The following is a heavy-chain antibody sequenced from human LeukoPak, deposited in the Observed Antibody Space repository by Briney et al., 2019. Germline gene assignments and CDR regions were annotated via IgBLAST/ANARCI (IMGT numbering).Heavy chain of an antibody. J-gene: IGHJ6*03. D-gene: IGHD4-23*01. CDR2: ISNTGSAV. V-gene: IGHV3-11*01. Sequence: PGGSLRLSCAASGFIFSDYYMSWIRQPPGKGLEWISYISNTGSAVYYADSVKGRLTVSRDNAKNSLYLQLNSLKAEDTAVYYCAKEPTVITRYMDVWGKGTTVTISS. CDR1: GFIFSDYY. CDR3: AKEPTVITRYMDV.